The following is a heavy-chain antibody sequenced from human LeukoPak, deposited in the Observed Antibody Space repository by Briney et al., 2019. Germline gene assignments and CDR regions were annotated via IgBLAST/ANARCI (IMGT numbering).Heavy chain of an antibody. CDR1: GFTFSSYA. CDR3: AKKPTYYYGSGSYRPPGYFDY. D-gene: IGHD3-10*01. V-gene: IGHV3-23*01. CDR2: ISGSGGST. Sequence: GGSLRLSCAASGFTFSSYAMSWVRQAPGKGLEWVSAISGSGGSTYYADSVKGRSTISRDNSKNTLYLQMNSLRAEDTAVYYCAKKPTYYYGSGSYRPPGYFDYWGQGTLVTVSS. J-gene: IGHJ4*02.